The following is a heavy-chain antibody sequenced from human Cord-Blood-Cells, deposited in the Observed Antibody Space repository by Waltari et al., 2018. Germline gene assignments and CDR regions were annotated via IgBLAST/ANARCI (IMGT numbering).Heavy chain of an antibody. CDR1: GGSISSSSYY. D-gene: IGHD3-9*01. Sequence: QLQLQESGPGLVKPSETLSLTCTVSGGSISSSSYYWGWIRQPPGKGLEWIVSIYYSGSTYYNPALKSRVTISVDTSKNQFSLKLSSVTAADTAVYYCARGGTYYDILTGYYAFDIWGQGTMVTVSS. CDR3: ARGGTYYDILTGYYAFDI. J-gene: IGHJ3*02. V-gene: IGHV4-39*01. CDR2: IYYSGST.